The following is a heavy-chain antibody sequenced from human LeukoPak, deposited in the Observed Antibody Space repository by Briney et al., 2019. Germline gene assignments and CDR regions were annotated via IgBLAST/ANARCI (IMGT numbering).Heavy chain of an antibody. V-gene: IGHV3-7*01. CDR1: GFTFSDYW. J-gene: IGHJ4*02. CDR2: IKQDGSEK. Sequence: GGSLRLSCVASGFTFSDYWMSWVRQAPGKGLEWVANIKQDGSEKYYVDSIKGRFTVSRDNAKNSLYVQMNNLRAEDTAVYYCARDRRFGELPDYWGQGTLVTVSS. CDR3: ARDRRFGELPDY. D-gene: IGHD3-10*01.